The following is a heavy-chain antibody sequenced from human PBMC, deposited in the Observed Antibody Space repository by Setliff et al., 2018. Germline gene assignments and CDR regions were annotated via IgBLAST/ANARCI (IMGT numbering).Heavy chain of an antibody. J-gene: IGHJ6*03. D-gene: IGHD3-10*01. CDR2: INPRTGVT. Sequence: ASVKVSCKASGYAFTGHYIHWVRQAPGQGLEWMGWINPRTGVTNYARNFQGGVTMTRDTSITTVYMDLSRLKSDDTAVYYCARGTDYHGSGSYWAKDVWGKGTTVTVS. CDR1: GYAFTGHY. CDR3: ARGTDYHGSGSYWAKDV. V-gene: IGHV1-2*02.